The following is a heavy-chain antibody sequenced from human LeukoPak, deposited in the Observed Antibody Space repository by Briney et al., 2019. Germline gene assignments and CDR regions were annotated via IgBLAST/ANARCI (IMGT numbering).Heavy chain of an antibody. V-gene: IGHV3-33*01. CDR3: ARELGIAAAGYYMDV. D-gene: IGHD6-13*01. CDR2: IWYDGSNK. CDR1: GFTFSSYG. J-gene: IGHJ6*03. Sequence: PGRSLRLSCAASGFTFSSYGMHWVRQAPGKGLEWVAVIWYDGSNKYYADSVKGRFTISRDNSKNTLCLQMNSLRAEDTAVYYCARELGIAAAGYYMDVWGKGTTVTVSS.